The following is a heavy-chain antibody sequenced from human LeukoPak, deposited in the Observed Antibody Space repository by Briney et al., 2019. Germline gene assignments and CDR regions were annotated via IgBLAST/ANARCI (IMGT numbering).Heavy chain of an antibody. CDR1: GGTFSSYA. V-gene: IGHV1-69*05. J-gene: IGHJ4*02. Sequence: GASVKVSCKASGGTFSSYAISWVRQAPGQGLEWMGGIIPIFGTANYAQKLQGRVTMTTDTSTSTAYMELRSLRSDDTAVYYCARDGTGPQIAAAGTPDFDYWGQGTLVTVSS. D-gene: IGHD6-13*01. CDR2: IIPIFGTA. CDR3: ARDGTGPQIAAAGTPDFDY.